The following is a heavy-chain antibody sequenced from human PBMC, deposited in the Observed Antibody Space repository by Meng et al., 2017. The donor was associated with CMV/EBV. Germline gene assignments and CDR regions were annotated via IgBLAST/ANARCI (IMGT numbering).Heavy chain of an antibody. J-gene: IGHJ4*02. CDR2: IYSTGGT. CDR3: ARERGDDSGYNFDS. D-gene: IGHD3-22*01. V-gene: IGHV4-4*07. Sequence: QVQAPESGPGLVKPSGTLSLPFSVSGGFFSGFFWTWIRQPAGKGLEWIGRIYSTGGTNYNPSFESRVTISLDGSNNQFSLKLNSVTAADTAIYYCARERGDDSGYNFDSWGQGTLVTVSS. CDR1: GGFFSGFF.